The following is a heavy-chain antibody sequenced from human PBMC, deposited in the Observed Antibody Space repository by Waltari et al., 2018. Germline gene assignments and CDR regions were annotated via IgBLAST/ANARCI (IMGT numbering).Heavy chain of an antibody. V-gene: IGHV4-59*01. D-gene: IGHD3-22*01. CDR3: AGGRYYYDSRGSHFDY. CDR1: GGSISSYY. CDR2: IYYSGST. Sequence: QVQLQESGPGLVKPSETLSLTCTVSGGSISSYYWSWIRQPPGKGLEWIGYIYYSGSTNYNPSRKSRVTISVDTSKNQVFLKLSSVTAVDTAGYYCAGGRYYYDSRGSHFDYWGQGTLVTVSS. J-gene: IGHJ4*02.